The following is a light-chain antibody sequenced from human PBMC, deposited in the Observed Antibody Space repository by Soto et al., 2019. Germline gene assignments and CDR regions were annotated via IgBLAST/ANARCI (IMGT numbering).Light chain of an antibody. CDR3: SSYTSSSTRV. J-gene: IGLJ3*02. Sequence: QSALTQPASVSGSPGQSITISCTGTSSDVGGYNYVSWYQQHPGKAPKLMIYEVCNRPSGVSNRFSGSKSGNTASLTISGLQAEDEADYYCSSYTSSSTRVFGGGTQLTVL. CDR2: EVC. V-gene: IGLV2-14*01. CDR1: SSDVGGYNY.